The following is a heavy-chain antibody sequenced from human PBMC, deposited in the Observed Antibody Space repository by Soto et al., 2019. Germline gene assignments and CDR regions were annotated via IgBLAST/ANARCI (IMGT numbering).Heavy chain of an antibody. CDR2: ISYDGSNK. CDR3: ARQPGQWLANYYYYGMDV. CDR1: GFTFSSYG. V-gene: IGHV3-30*03. D-gene: IGHD6-19*01. J-gene: IGHJ6*02. Sequence: PGGSLRLSCAASGFTFSSYGMHWVRQAPGKGLEWVAVISYDGSNKYYADSVKGRFTISRDNSKNTLYLQMNSLRAEDTAVYYCARQPGQWLANYYYYGMDVWGQGTMVTVSS.